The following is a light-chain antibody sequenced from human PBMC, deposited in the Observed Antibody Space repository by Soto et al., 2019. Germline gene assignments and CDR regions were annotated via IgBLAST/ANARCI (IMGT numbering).Light chain of an antibody. CDR3: QQRSNWPT. CDR2: DAS. J-gene: IGKJ1*01. V-gene: IGKV3-11*01. CDR1: QSVSSY. Sequence: EIVLTQSPATLSLSPGERATLSCRASQSVSSYLAWYQQKPSQAPRLLIYDASNRATGIPARFSGSGSGTDFTLTISSLEPEDFAVYYCQQRSNWPTFGQGTKV.